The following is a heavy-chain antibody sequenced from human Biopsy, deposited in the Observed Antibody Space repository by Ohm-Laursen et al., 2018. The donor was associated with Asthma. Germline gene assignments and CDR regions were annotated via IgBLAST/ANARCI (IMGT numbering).Heavy chain of an antibody. J-gene: IGHJ6*02. CDR1: GDPLSNYV. D-gene: IGHD5-12*01. CDR3: ARGYSGSDRIVYYYSGLEV. Sequence: SLKASCKASGDPLSNYVISWVRQAPGQGLEWMGGLIPVLGTPDHAQMFEGRVTITADESTSTAYMELSSLSSEDTAVYYCARGYSGSDRIVYYYSGLEVWGQGTTVTVSS. V-gene: IGHV1-69*13. CDR2: LIPVLGTP.